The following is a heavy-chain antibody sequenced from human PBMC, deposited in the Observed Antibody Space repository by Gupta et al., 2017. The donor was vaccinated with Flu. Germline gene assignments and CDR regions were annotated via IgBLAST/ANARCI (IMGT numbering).Heavy chain of an antibody. CDR1: GFTFSRYS. V-gene: IGHV3-48*02. J-gene: IGHJ4*02. D-gene: IGHD3-9*01. CDR3: ARSGYFDWLSPSTYYLDY. Sequence: EVQLVESGGGLVTRGGSLRLSCAASGFTFSRYSMNWVRQAPGKGLEWVSYISRTSTTIDYADSVKGRFTISRDEAKKSLSLQMNNLRDEDTAVYYCARSGYFDWLSPSTYYLDYWGQGTLVSVSP. CDR2: ISRTSTTI.